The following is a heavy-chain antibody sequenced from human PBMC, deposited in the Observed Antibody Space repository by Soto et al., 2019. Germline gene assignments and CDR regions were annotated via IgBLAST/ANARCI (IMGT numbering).Heavy chain of an antibody. J-gene: IGHJ4*02. CDR1: GDTFNSYL. Sequence: QVQLVQSGAEVKRPGSSVKVSCESSGDTFNSYLISWVRQAPGQGLEWMGGIIPIIRVTHYAQKFQGRVTISALSSTGTAYMELTNLGFDYSALYYCARDSVGAKGADHWGQGTLVTVSS. CDR3: ARDSVGAKGADH. V-gene: IGHV1-69*17. D-gene: IGHD1-26*01. CDR2: IIPIIRVT.